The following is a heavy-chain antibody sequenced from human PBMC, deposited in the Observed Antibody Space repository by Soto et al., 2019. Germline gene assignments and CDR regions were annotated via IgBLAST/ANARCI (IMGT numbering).Heavy chain of an antibody. CDR1: GYTFTSYG. D-gene: IGHD3-3*01. Sequence: ASVKVSCKASGYTFTSYGISWVRQAPGQGLEWMGWISAYNGNTNYAQKLQGRVTMTTDTSRSTAYMELRSLRSDDTAVYYCARDLGAYDFWSGYRADAFDIWGQGTMVTVSS. V-gene: IGHV1-18*01. CDR2: ISAYNGNT. CDR3: ARDLGAYDFWSGYRADAFDI. J-gene: IGHJ3*02.